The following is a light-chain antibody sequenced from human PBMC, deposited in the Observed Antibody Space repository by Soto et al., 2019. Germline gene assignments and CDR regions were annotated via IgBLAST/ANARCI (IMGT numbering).Light chain of an antibody. CDR3: QQFYKGWT. CDR1: QSVGRS. CDR2: GVS. Sequence: DIQMTQSPSTLSASVGHRVTITCRASQSVGRSLAWYQQQPGKAPKLLIYGVSTLESGVPSRFSGFGSGTEFTLSLSSLQPGDFGTYYCQQFYKGWTFGQGTKV. J-gene: IGKJ1*01. V-gene: IGKV1-5*01.